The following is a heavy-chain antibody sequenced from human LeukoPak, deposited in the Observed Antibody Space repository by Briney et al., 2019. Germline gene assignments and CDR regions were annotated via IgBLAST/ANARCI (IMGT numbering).Heavy chain of an antibody. D-gene: IGHD2-8*01. J-gene: IGHJ4*02. Sequence: GGSLRLSCATSGFIFSRHGMNWVRQAPGKGLEWVSGIRADAVTTYYADSVKGRFTISRDNSKNTLYLQMNSLRAEDTAVYYCAKDPDCTSGICYTFFDYWGQGTLVTVSS. V-gene: IGHV3-23*01. CDR2: IRADAVTT. CDR3: AKDPDCTSGICYTFFDY. CDR1: GFIFSRHG.